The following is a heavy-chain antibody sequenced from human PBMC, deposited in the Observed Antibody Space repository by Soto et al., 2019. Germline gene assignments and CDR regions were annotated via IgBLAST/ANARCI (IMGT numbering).Heavy chain of an antibody. CDR2: TYYRSKWYN. V-gene: IGHV6-1*01. CDR3: ARDLHCSSTSCHRTSNYYYYGMDV. D-gene: IGHD2-2*01. CDR1: GDSVSSNSAA. J-gene: IGHJ6*02. Sequence: LSQTLSLTCAISGDSVSSNSAAWNWIRQSPSRGLEWLGRTYYRSKWYNDYAVSVKSRITINPDTSKNQFSLQLNSVTPEDTAVYYCARDLHCSSTSCHRTSNYYYYGMDVWGQGTTVTVSS.